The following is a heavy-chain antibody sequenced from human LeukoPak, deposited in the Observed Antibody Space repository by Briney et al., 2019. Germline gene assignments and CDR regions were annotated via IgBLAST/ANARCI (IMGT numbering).Heavy chain of an antibody. CDR1: GFTFSSYA. CDR2: ISGSGGST. V-gene: IGHV3-23*01. Sequence: GGSLRLSCAASGFTFSSYAMSWVRQAPGKGLEWVSAISGSGGSTYYADSVKGRFTISRDNSKNTLYLQMNSLRAEDTAVYYCAKASSSSSGGYYFDYWGQGTLVTVSS. J-gene: IGHJ4*02. D-gene: IGHD6-6*01. CDR3: AKASSSSSGGYYFDY.